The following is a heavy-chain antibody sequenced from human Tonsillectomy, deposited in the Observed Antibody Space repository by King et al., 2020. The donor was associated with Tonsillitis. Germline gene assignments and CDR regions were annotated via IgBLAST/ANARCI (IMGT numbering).Heavy chain of an antibody. CDR3: AKLWFGELGRRNYYYYYGMDV. CDR2: ISGSGGSS. CDR1: GFTFSSYA. D-gene: IGHD3-10*01. J-gene: IGHJ6*02. V-gene: IGHV3-23*04. Sequence: VQLVESGGGLVQPGGSLRLPCAASGFTFSSYAMSWVRQAPGKGLEWVSAISGSGGSSDYADSVKGRFTISRDNSKNTLYLQMNRLRAEDTAEYYCAKLWFGELGRRNYYYYYGMDVWGQGTTVTVSS.